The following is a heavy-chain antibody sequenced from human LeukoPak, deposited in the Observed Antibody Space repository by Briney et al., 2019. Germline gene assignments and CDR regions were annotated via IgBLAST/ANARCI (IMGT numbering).Heavy chain of an antibody. CDR1: GFTLEDYA. V-gene: IGHV3-9*01. CDR2: ITWNSAGV. D-gene: IGHD3-10*01. CDR3: ARDINTYYYGNVEGYFDF. J-gene: IGHJ4*02. Sequence: PGRSLRLSCAASGFTLEDYAMHWVRQAPGKGLEWVSGITWNSAGVAYADSVKGRFTISRDNAKKSLYLQMNSLRTGDTALYFCARDINTYYYGNVEGYFDFWGQGTLVTVSS.